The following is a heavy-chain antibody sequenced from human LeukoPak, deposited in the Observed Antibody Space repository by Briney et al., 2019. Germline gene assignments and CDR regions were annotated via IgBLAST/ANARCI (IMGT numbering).Heavy chain of an antibody. CDR3: ARGAPGYSAGADYFDY. CDR1: GGTFSSYA. D-gene: IGHD5-18*01. Sequence: SVKVSCKASGGTFSSYAISWVRQAPGQGLEWMGGIIPIFGTANYAQKFQGRVTITADESTSTAYMELSSLRSEDTAVYCCARGAPGYSAGADYFDYWGQGTLVTVSS. V-gene: IGHV1-69*01. CDR2: IIPIFGTA. J-gene: IGHJ4*02.